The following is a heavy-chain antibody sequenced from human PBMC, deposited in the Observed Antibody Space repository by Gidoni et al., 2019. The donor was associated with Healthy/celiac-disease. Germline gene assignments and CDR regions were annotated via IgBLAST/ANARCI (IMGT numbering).Heavy chain of an antibody. Sequence: EVQLLESGGGLVQPGGSLRLSCAASGFTFSSYAMSWVRHAPGKGLGWVSAISGSGGSTYYADSVKGRFTISRDNSKNTLYLQMNSLRAEDTAVYYCAKDTGYSSSWYTFDYWGQGTLVTVSS. D-gene: IGHD6-13*01. V-gene: IGHV3-23*01. CDR3: AKDTGYSSSWYTFDY. J-gene: IGHJ4*02. CDR2: ISGSGGST. CDR1: GFTFSSYA.